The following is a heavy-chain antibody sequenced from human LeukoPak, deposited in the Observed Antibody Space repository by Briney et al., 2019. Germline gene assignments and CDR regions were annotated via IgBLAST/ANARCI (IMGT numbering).Heavy chain of an antibody. D-gene: IGHD3-22*01. CDR2: ISSSSSYI. V-gene: IGHV3-21*01. J-gene: IGHJ4*02. CDR1: GFTFSSYS. Sequence: PGGSLRLSCAASGFTFSSYSMNWVRQAPGKGLEWVSSISSSSSYIYYADSVKGRFTISRDNAKNSLYLQMNSLRAEDTAVYYCARDMSEYYNSSGYRVFWGQGTLVTVSS. CDR3: ARDMSEYYNSSGYRVF.